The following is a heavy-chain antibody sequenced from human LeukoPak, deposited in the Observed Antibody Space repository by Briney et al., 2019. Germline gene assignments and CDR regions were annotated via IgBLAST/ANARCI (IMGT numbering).Heavy chain of an antibody. V-gene: IGHV4-59*01. Sequence: SETLSLTCTVSDVSISIYYWNWIRQPPGKGLEWIGYIYNSGSSTIYNPSLQSRVTISVDMSKNQFSLRLSSVTAADTAVYFCVRDRELTYWGQGILVTVSS. CDR2: IYNSGSST. D-gene: IGHD3-10*01. J-gene: IGHJ4*02. CDR3: VRDRELTY. CDR1: DVSISIYY.